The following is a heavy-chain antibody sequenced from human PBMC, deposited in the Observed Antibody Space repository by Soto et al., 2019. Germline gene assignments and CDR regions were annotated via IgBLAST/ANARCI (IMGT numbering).Heavy chain of an antibody. CDR1: GGTFSSYA. V-gene: IGHV1-69*01. CDR2: IIPMYGPA. Sequence: QVPLVQSGAEVKKPGSSVTVSCKASGGTFSSYAIHWVRQAPGQGLEWMGGIIPMYGPAKYAQRVQGRVTITAVESTTPVYTELTSLTSQDAAVYYCARVTSMVRGVIDNWFDPWGHGTLVTVSS. D-gene: IGHD3-10*01. CDR3: ARVTSMVRGVIDNWFDP. J-gene: IGHJ5*02.